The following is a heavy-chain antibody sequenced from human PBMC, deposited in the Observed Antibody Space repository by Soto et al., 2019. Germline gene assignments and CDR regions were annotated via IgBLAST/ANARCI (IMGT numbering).Heavy chain of an antibody. Sequence: EVQLVESGGGLVEPGGSLRLSCAASGFTFRSNDMHWVRQAPGKGLEWVSGIGTAGDTYYPDSVRGRFTISRENAKNSLYLQMKSLRAGDTAVYYCARGWLRRGYFDYWGQGTLVNVSS. CDR1: GFTFRSND. V-gene: IGHV3-13*04. D-gene: IGHD5-12*01. CDR2: IGTAGDT. CDR3: ARGWLRRGYFDY. J-gene: IGHJ4*02.